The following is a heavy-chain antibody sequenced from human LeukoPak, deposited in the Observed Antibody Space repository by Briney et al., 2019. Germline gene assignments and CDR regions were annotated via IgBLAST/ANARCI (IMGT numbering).Heavy chain of an antibody. D-gene: IGHD1-1*01. CDR3: ARVTDWNDLDY. CDR2: INYSGST. J-gene: IGHJ4*02. Sequence: SETLSLTCTVSGGSISSYYWSWIRQFPGKGLEWIGYINYSGSTNYNPSLKRRVTISVDTSKNQLSLKLTSVTAADTAVYYCARVTDWNDLDYWGQGTLVTVSS. CDR1: GGSISSYY. V-gene: IGHV4-59*01.